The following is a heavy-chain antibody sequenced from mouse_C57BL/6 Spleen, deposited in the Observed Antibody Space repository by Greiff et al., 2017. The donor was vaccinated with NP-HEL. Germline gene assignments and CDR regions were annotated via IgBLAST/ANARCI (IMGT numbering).Heavy chain of an antibody. CDR2: IYPGSGNT. CDR3: ARWTDYYGSDWYFDV. D-gene: IGHD1-1*01. Sequence: QVQLKESGPELVKPGASVKISCKASGYSFTSYYIHWVKQRPGQGLEWIGWIYPGSGNTKYNEKFKGKATLTADTSSSTAYMQLSSLTSEDSAVYYCARWTDYYGSDWYFDVWGTGTTVTVSS. J-gene: IGHJ1*03. V-gene: IGHV1-66*01. CDR1: GYSFTSYY.